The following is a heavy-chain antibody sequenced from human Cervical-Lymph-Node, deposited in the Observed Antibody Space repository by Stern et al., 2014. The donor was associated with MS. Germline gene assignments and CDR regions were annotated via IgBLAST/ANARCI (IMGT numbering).Heavy chain of an antibody. V-gene: IGHV4-59*01. D-gene: IGHD1-14*01. J-gene: IGHJ5*02. CDR1: NGSFFNYY. Sequence: QLQLQESGPGLVKPSESLTLTCSVFNGSFFNYYWSWLRQPPGKRLQWIGDIYYSGSPSYNPSLKSRVTISLDTSQHQFSLRLNSVTAADTAIYYCARGAETSTVAPFDPWGQGTLVTVSS. CDR3: ARGAETSTVAPFDP. CDR2: IYYSGSP.